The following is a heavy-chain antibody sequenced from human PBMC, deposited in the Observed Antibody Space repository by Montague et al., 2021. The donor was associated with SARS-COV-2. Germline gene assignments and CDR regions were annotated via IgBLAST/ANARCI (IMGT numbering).Heavy chain of an antibody. Sequence: SETLSLTCTVSGGSISNSTWYWIWLRPPPGLELIWIGSIHHSGSTNYSPYLGNTIPISVDTTKNQLSLKLSSVTAADTAVFYCARHGYTKVWSELDVWGQGTTVTVSS. CDR2: IHHSGST. D-gene: IGHD6-13*01. CDR3: ARHGYTKVWSELDV. J-gene: IGHJ6*02. CDR1: GGSISNSTWY. V-gene: IGHV4-39*01.